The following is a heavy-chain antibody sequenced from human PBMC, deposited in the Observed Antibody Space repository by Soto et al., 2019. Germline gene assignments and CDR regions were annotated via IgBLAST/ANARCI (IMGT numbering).Heavy chain of an antibody. D-gene: IGHD4-4*01. CDR3: ARVSTPTLYGMDV. Sequence: ESGGGVVQPGRSLRLSCAASGFTFSSYDMHWVRQAPGKGLEWVAVISYDGSNKYYADSVKGRFTISRDNSKNTLYLQMNSLRAEDTAVYYCARVSTPTLYGMDVWGQGTTVTVSS. CDR2: ISYDGSNK. CDR1: GFTFSSYD. J-gene: IGHJ6*02. V-gene: IGHV3-30-3*01.